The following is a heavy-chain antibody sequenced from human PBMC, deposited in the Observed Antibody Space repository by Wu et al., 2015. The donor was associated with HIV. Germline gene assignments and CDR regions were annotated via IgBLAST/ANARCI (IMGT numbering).Heavy chain of an antibody. V-gene: IGHV1-58*02. CDR1: GFTFTSSA. D-gene: IGHD3-10*01. J-gene: IGHJ3*02. Sequence: QLVQSGPEVKKPGTSVKVSCKASGFTFTSSAMQWVRQARGQRLEWIGWIVVGSGNTNYAQKFQERVTITRDMSTSTAYMELSSLRSEDTAVYYCAAVVFTMVRGVIAFDIWGQGTMVTVSS. CDR3: AAVVFTMVRGVIAFDI. CDR2: IVVGSGNT.